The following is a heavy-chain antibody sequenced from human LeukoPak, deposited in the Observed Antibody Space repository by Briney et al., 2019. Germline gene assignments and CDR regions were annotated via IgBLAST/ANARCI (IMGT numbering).Heavy chain of an antibody. Sequence: GGSLRLSCEASGFTFDDYGMNWVRQAPGKGLEWVSGISPSGDITYYADSVKGRFTISRDNSKNTVYLQVISLTAEDTAVYYCAKDDAWLRFGEWSQGTLVTVSS. CDR1: GFTFDDYG. CDR2: ISPSGDIT. CDR3: AKDDAWLRFGE. D-gene: IGHD3-10*01. J-gene: IGHJ4*02. V-gene: IGHV3-23*01.